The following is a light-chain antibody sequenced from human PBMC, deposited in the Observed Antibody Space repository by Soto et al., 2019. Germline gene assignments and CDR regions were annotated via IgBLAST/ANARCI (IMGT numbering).Light chain of an antibody. CDR1: SNDVGHSSF. J-gene: IGLJ1*01. Sequence: QSALTQPPSASGSPGQSVTISCTGNSNDVGHSSFISWYQQHPGKGPNLIIYEVSKRPSGVPDRFSGSKSGNTASLIVSGLQDEDEDDYFCNAQADNGKHVFGTGTKLTVL. CDR3: NAQADNGKHV. CDR2: EVS. V-gene: IGLV2-8*01.